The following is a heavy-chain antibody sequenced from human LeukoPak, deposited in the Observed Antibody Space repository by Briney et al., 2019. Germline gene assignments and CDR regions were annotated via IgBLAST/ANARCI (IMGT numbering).Heavy chain of an antibody. CDR2: IWDTEIT. CDR3: ARGLVLATDDAFDI. J-gene: IGHJ3*02. V-gene: IGHV4-59*01. CDR1: GGSIRSYF. D-gene: IGHD5-12*01. Sequence: SETLSLTCTVSGGSIRSYFWSWLRQPPGKGLEWIGYIWDTEITDYNPSLKSRVTISRDTSKNHFSLKLRSVTAADTALYFCARGLVLATDDAFDIWGQGTLVTVSS.